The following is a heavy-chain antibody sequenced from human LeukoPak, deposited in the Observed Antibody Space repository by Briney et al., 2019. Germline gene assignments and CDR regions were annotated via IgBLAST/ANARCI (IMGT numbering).Heavy chain of an antibody. D-gene: IGHD5-12*01. V-gene: IGHV3-23*01. CDR2: VSNSGATT. Sequence: GGSLRLSCAASGFTFSSYAMSWVRQPPGKGLEWVSAVSNSGATTYYADSVKGRFTISRDNSKNTLFLQMNSLRAEDTAVYYCARAHTKYVDVVATNYWGQGTLVTVST. J-gene: IGHJ4*02. CDR3: ARAHTKYVDVVATNY. CDR1: GFTFSSYA.